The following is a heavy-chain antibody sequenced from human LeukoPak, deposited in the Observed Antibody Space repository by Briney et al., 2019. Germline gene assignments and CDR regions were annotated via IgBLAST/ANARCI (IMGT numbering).Heavy chain of an antibody. D-gene: IGHD6-13*01. V-gene: IGHV4-38-2*02. CDR1: GYSISSGYY. CDR3: ARGPRWPAYFDY. CDR2: IYHSGST. Sequence: PSETLSLTCTVSGYSISSGYYWGWIRQPPGKGLEWIGSIYHSGSTYYNPSLKSRVTISVDTSKNQFSLKLSSVTAADTVVYYCARGPRWPAYFDYWGQGTLVTVSS. J-gene: IGHJ4*02.